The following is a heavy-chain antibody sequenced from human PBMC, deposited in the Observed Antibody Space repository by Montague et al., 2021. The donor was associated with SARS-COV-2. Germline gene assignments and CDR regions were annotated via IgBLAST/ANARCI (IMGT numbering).Heavy chain of an antibody. CDR3: AREPPYSSNLASFDY. D-gene: IGHD6-13*01. Sequence: SETLSLTCAVSGASITRTTYDWGWIRQPPGKGLEWIGSIDYSGSTYYXPCLKSRVTMSLDTSKNQFSLNLTSVTAADTAVYYCAREPPYSSNLASFDYWGQGALVSVSS. CDR1: GASITRTTYD. J-gene: IGHJ4*02. CDR2: IDYSGST. V-gene: IGHV4-39*07.